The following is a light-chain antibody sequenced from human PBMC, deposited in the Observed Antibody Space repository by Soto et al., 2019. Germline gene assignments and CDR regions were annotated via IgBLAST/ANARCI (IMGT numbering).Light chain of an antibody. CDR1: QGISSY. J-gene: IGKJ1*01. Sequence: DIQLTQSPSFLSASVGDRVTITCRASQGISSYLAWYQQKPGKAPELLIYAASTLQSGVPSRFSGSGSGTEFTLTISSLQPEDFATYYCQRLNSLPWTFGQGTKV. CDR2: AAS. CDR3: QRLNSLPWT. V-gene: IGKV1-9*01.